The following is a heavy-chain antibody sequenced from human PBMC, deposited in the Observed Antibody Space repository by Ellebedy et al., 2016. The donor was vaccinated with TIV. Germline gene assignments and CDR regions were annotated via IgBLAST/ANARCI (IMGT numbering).Heavy chain of an antibody. J-gene: IGHJ5*02. CDR1: GYNFISYY. V-gene: IGHV1-69*13. CDR2: IIPVFESA. D-gene: IGHD3-22*01. CDR3: ARGIADSSGYYDWFDP. Sequence: SVKVSCXASGYNFISYYIHWVRQAPGQGLEWMGGIIPVFESANYAQKFQGRVTITADESTSTAYMELSSLRSEDTAVYYCARGIADSSGYYDWFDPWGQGTLVTVSS.